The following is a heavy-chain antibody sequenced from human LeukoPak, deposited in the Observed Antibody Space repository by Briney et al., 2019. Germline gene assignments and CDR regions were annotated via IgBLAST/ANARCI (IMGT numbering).Heavy chain of an antibody. CDR3: ARDLATYGDYYSFDY. Sequence: SETLSLTCTVSGYSISSGYYWGWIRQPPGKGLEWIGSIYHSGSTYYNPSLKSRVTISVDTSKNQFSLKLSSVTAADTAVYYCARDLATYGDYYSFDYWGQGTLVTVSS. D-gene: IGHD4-17*01. CDR1: GYSISSGYY. V-gene: IGHV4-38-2*02. CDR2: IYHSGST. J-gene: IGHJ4*02.